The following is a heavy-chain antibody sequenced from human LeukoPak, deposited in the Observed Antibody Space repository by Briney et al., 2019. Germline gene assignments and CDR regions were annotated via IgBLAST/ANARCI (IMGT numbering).Heavy chain of an antibody. CDR1: GFTFSSYS. Sequence: GGSLRLSCAASGFTFSSYSMNWVRQAPGKGLEWVSSISSSSSYIYYADSVKGRFTISRDNAKNSLYLQMNSLRAEDTAVYYCAREGELPLAIVYWGQGTLVTVSS. CDR2: ISSSSSYI. D-gene: IGHD1-26*01. CDR3: AREGELPLAIVY. J-gene: IGHJ4*02. V-gene: IGHV3-21*01.